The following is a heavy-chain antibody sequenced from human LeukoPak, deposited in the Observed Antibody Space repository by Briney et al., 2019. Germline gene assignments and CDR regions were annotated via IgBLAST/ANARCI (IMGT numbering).Heavy chain of an antibody. Sequence: APVKVSPTPSGYTFTGYYMHRVRQAPGQGLEWMGWINPNSGGTNYAQKFQGRVTMTRDTSISTAYMELSRLRSDDTAVYYCARATLGYYDSSGYFDYWG. J-gene: IGHJ4*01. D-gene: IGHD3-22*01. CDR3: ARATLGYYDSSGYFDY. V-gene: IGHV1-2*02. CDR1: GYTFTGYY. CDR2: INPNSGGT.